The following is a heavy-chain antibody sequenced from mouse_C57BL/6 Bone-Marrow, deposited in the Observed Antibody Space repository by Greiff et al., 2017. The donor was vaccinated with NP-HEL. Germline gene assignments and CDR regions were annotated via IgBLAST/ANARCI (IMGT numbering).Heavy chain of an antibody. CDR2: IYPRSGNT. D-gene: IGHD2-1*01. J-gene: IGHJ3*01. V-gene: IGHV1-81*01. CDR1: GYTFTSYG. CDR3: AREVYYGPWFAY. Sequence: VKLVESGAELARPGASVKLSCKASGYTFTSYGISWVKQRTGQGLEWIGEIYPRSGNTYYNEKFKGKATLTADKSSSTAYMELRSLTSEDSAVYFCAREVYYGPWFAYWGQGTLVTVSA.